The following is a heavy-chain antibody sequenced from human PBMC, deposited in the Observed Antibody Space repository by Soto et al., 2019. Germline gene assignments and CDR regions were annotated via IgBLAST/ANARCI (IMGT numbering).Heavy chain of an antibody. D-gene: IGHD2-8*01. CDR3: ARQGSVSTSAAQEGPGRYYGMDV. CDR2: IYPGDSDT. CDR1: GYSFTSYW. Sequence: LGESLKISCKGSGYSFTSYWIGWVRQMPGKGLEWMGIIYPGDSDTRYSPSFQGQVTISADKSISTAYLQWSSLKASDTAMYYCARQGSVSTSAAQEGPGRYYGMDVWGQGTTVTVSS. V-gene: IGHV5-51*01. J-gene: IGHJ6*02.